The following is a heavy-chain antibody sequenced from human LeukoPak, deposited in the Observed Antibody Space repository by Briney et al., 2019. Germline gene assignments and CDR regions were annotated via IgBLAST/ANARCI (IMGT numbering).Heavy chain of an antibody. D-gene: IGHD4-17*01. CDR2: ISYDGSNK. CDR3: ARTTERLRFDP. V-gene: IGHV3-30-3*01. CDR1: GFTFSSYA. J-gene: IGHJ5*02. Sequence: PGGSLRLSCAASGFTFSSYATHWVRQAPGKGLEWVAVISYDGSNKYYADSVKGRFTISRDNSKNTLYLQMNSLRAEDTAVYYCARTTERLRFDPWGQGTLVTVSS.